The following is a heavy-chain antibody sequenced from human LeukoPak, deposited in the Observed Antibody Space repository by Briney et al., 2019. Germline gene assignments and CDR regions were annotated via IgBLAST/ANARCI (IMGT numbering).Heavy chain of an antibody. CDR1: GFTFSSYE. CDR3: AELGITMIGGV. V-gene: IGHV3-48*03. D-gene: IGHD3-10*02. CDR2: ISSCGSTI. Sequence: PGGSLRLSCAASGFTFSSYEMNWVRQAPGKGLEWVSYISSCGSTIYYADSVKGRFTISRDNAKNSLYLQMYSLRAEDTAVYYCAELGITMIGGVWGKGTTVTISS. J-gene: IGHJ6*04.